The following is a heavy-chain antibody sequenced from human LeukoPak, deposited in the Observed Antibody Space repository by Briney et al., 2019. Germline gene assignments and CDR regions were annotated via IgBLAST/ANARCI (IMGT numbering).Heavy chain of an antibody. J-gene: IGHJ6*02. CDR3: AKVQYSSSSLNDYYYGMDV. V-gene: IGHV3-30*18. CDR1: GFTFSSYG. D-gene: IGHD6-6*01. CDR2: ISYDGSSK. Sequence: PGGSLRLSCAASGFTFSSYGMHWVRQAPGKGLEWVAVISYDGSSKYYADSVKGRFAISRDNSKNTLYLQMNSLRPEDTAVYCCAKVQYSSSSLNDYYYGMDVWGQGTTVTVSS.